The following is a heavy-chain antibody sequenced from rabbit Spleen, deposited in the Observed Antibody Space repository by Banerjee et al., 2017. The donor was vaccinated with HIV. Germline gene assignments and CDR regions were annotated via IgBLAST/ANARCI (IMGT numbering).Heavy chain of an antibody. D-gene: IGHD2-1*01. J-gene: IGHJ4*01. CDR1: GFSFSSSDY. CDR2: IAGSSSGFT. CDR3: ARGSAAMTMVITGYYLSL. Sequence: QSLEESGGGLVQPEGSLTLTCTASGFSFSSSDYMCWVRQAPGKGLEWISCIAGSSSGFTYSATWAKGRFTCSKTSSTTVPLQMTSLTAPDTATYFCARGSAAMTMVITGYYLSLWGQGTLVTVS. V-gene: IGHV1S40*01.